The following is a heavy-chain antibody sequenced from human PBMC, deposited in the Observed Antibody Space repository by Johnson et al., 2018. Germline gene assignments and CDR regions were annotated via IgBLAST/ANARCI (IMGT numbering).Heavy chain of an antibody. V-gene: IGHV3-30*18. Sequence: VQLVESGGGVVQPGRSLRLSCAASGFTFSDYYMSWIRQAPGKGLEWVAVISYDGSNKYYADSVKGRFTVSRDNSKNTLYVQMNSLRAEETAVYSCAKGDESAFEIWGQGTMVTVSS. CDR1: GFTFSDYY. CDR2: ISYDGSNK. CDR3: AKGDESAFEI. J-gene: IGHJ3*02.